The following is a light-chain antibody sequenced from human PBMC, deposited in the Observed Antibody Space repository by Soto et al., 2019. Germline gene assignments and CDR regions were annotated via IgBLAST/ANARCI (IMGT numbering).Light chain of an antibody. V-gene: IGKV1-27*01. CDR1: QGISNY. J-gene: IGKJ3*01. Sequence: DIQMTQSPSSLSASVGDRVTITCRASQGISNYLAWYQQKPGKVPKLLIYAASTLQSGVPSRFSGSGSGTDFTLTISSLQPEDVASYYCQKYSSAPFFGPGTKVDIK. CDR2: AAS. CDR3: QKYSSAPF.